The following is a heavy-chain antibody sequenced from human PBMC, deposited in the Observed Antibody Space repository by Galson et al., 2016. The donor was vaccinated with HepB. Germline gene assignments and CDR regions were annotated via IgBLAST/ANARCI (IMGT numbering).Heavy chain of an antibody. Sequence: SETLSLTCTVSAGSITTYYWSWIRQPPGKGLEWIGYIFYTGSADYNPSLKSRVAISADTSKNQFSLKLTSVSAADTAVYYCARTTAVAGYGDFGWFDTWGQGTLVTVSS. CDR2: IFYTGSA. D-gene: IGHD6-19*01. J-gene: IGHJ5*02. CDR3: ARTTAVAGYGDFGWFDT. V-gene: IGHV4-59*01. CDR1: AGSITTYY.